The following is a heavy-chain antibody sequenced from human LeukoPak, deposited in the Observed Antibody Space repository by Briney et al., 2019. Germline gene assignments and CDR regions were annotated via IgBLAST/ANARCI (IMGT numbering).Heavy chain of an antibody. CDR1: GFTFSSYA. CDR3: ARAQQLATSWFDP. V-gene: IGHV3-23*01. Sequence: GGSLRLSCAASGFTFSSYAMYWVRQAPGKGLEWVSAMSAGDGSTYYADSVKGRFTISRDNAKNSLYLQMNSLRAEDTAVYYCARAQQLATSWFDPWGQGTLVTVSS. J-gene: IGHJ5*02. D-gene: IGHD6-13*01. CDR2: MSAGDGST.